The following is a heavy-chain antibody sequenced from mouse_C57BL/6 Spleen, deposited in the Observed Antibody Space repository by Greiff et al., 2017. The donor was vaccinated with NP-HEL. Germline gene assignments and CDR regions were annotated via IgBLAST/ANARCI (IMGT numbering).Heavy chain of an antibody. D-gene: IGHD2-3*01. Sequence: QVQLQQPGAELVRPGTSVKLSCKASGYTFTSYWMHWVKQRPGQGLEWIGVIDPSDSYTNYNQKFKGKATLTVDTSSSTAYMQLSSLTSEDSAVYYCARSYDGYYVLFAYGGQGTLVTVSA. CDR1: GYTFTSYW. CDR2: IDPSDSYT. V-gene: IGHV1-59*01. CDR3: ARSYDGYYVLFAY. J-gene: IGHJ3*01.